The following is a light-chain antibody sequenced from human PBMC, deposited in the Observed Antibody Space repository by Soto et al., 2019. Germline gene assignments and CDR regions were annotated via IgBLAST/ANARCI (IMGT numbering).Light chain of an antibody. Sequence: ESVLKQSPATLSLSPGEKATLSCRASQSLNSYLAWYQQKPCQAPRPLSHDASYSANGIPARFSGSGSGTDFTLTIRSVDPGDFAFYYCQPRYGFTFRPGPIVDI. CDR1: QSLNSY. CDR2: DAS. J-gene: IGKJ3*01. CDR3: QPRYGFT. V-gene: IGKV3-11*01.